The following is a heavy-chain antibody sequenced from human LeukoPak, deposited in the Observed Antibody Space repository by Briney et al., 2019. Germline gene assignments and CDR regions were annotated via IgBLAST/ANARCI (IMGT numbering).Heavy chain of an antibody. CDR1: GFTFSRYG. CDR2: IWHDGSYE. D-gene: IGHD1-26*01. J-gene: IGHJ4*02. CDR3: AKDGVGATSLDC. Sequence: PGGSLSLSCAASGFTFSRYGMHWVRQAPGKGPEWVAVIWHDGSYEYYADSVKGRFTISRDSSKNTLYLQMNSLRAEDTAVYYCAKDGVGATSLDCSGQGTLVTVSS. V-gene: IGHV3-33*06.